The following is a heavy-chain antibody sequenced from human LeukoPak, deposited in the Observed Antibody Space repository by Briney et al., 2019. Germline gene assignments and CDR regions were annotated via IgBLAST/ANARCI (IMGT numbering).Heavy chain of an antibody. D-gene: IGHD6-13*01. CDR3: ARGGSSWYGDY. CDR1: GFTFSSYG. V-gene: IGHV3-33*01. Sequence: GGSLRLSCAASGFTFSSYGMHWVRQAPGKGLEWVAVIWYDGSNKYYADSVKGRFTISRDNSKNTLYLQMNSLRAEDTAVYYCARGGSSWYGDYWGQGTLVTVSS. J-gene: IGHJ4*02. CDR2: IWYDGSNK.